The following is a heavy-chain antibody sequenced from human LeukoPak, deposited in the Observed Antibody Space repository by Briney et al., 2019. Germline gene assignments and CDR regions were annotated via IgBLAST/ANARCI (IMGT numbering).Heavy chain of an antibody. Sequence: SETLSLTCTVSGGSISSSSYYWGWIRQPPGKGLEWIGSIYYSGSTYYNPSLKSRVTISVDTSKNQFSLKLSSVTAADTAVYYCARGYSSSWYSVWGKGTTVTVSS. CDR1: GGSISSSSYY. V-gene: IGHV4-39*01. J-gene: IGHJ6*04. CDR3: ARGYSSSWYSV. D-gene: IGHD6-13*01. CDR2: IYYSGST.